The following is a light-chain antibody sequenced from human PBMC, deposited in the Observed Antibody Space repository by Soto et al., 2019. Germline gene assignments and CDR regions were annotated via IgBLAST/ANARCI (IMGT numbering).Light chain of an antibody. CDR1: QGIRNF. Sequence: DIQMTQSPTSLSASVGDRVTITCRASQGIRNFVAWYQQKPGKAPKLLIYAASTLQSGVPSRFSGSGSGTDFTLTINRLQPEDVATYSCQKYSSVPVFGPGTKEEIK. V-gene: IGKV1-27*01. CDR3: QKYSSVPV. J-gene: IGKJ3*01. CDR2: AAS.